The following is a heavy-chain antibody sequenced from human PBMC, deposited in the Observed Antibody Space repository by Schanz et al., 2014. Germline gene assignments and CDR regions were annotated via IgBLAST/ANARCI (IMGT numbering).Heavy chain of an antibody. J-gene: IGHJ4*02. Sequence: QVQLVQSGSELKKPGASVKVSCKASGYTFTNYAINWVRQAPGQGLEWMGWINTNTGNPTYAQAFTGRFLFSLDTSVSTAYLQISFLKADDTAVFFCARGEANWGQYWGQGTLVTVSS. CDR3: ARGEANWGQY. V-gene: IGHV7-4-1*02. D-gene: IGHD7-27*01. CDR1: GYTFTNYA. CDR2: INTNTGNP.